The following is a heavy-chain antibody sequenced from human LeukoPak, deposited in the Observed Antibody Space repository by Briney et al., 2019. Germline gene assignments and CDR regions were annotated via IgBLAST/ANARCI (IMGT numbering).Heavy chain of an antibody. Sequence: SETLSLICAVYGGSFSDYYWSWARQSPGKGLEWIGEINDSGSAVYNPSLESRVTISRDTFSNQFSLELTSVTAADTAVYYCALSSGWDWGGYWGQGTLVTVSS. V-gene: IGHV4-34*01. CDR1: GGSFSDYY. J-gene: IGHJ4*02. CDR3: ALSSGWDWGGY. D-gene: IGHD6-19*01. CDR2: INDSGSA.